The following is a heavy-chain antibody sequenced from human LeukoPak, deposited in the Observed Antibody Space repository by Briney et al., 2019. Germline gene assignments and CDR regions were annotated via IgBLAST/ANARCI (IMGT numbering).Heavy chain of an antibody. Sequence: PGGSLRLSCAASGFTFSSYAMSWVRQAPGKGLEWVSGISGSGDNTYYADSVKGRFTISRDNAKNSLYLQMNSLRAEDTALYHCARAGLAYYYGMDVWGQGTTVTVSS. V-gene: IGHV3-23*01. CDR2: ISGSGDNT. CDR1: GFTFSSYA. J-gene: IGHJ6*02. D-gene: IGHD3/OR15-3a*01. CDR3: ARAGLAYYYGMDV.